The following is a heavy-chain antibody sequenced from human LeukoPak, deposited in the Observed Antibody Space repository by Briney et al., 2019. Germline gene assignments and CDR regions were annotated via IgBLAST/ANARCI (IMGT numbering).Heavy chain of an antibody. J-gene: IGHJ3*02. Sequence: SETLSLTCTVSGDSFSSGDYYWSWIRQPPGKGLERIGYIYYSGSTYYNPSLKSRVTISVDTSKNQFSLKVSSVTAADTAVYYCARDRNYGDSTYDAFDIWGQGTMVTVSS. D-gene: IGHD4-17*01. CDR2: IYYSGST. CDR3: ARDRNYGDSTYDAFDI. CDR1: GDSFSSGDYY. V-gene: IGHV4-30-4*01.